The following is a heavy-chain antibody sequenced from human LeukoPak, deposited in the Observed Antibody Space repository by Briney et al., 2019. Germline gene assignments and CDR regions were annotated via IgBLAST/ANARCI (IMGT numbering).Heavy chain of an antibody. CDR1: GFTFSGSA. Sequence: GGSLRLSCAASGFTFSGSAMHWVRQASGKGLEWVGRIRSKANSYATAYAASVKGRFTISRDDSKNTAYLQVNSLKTEDTAVYYCTSNYDLWTAYTFYWGQGTLVTVSS. V-gene: IGHV3-73*01. J-gene: IGHJ4*02. CDR2: IRSKANSYAT. D-gene: IGHD3-3*01. CDR3: TSNYDLWTAYTFY.